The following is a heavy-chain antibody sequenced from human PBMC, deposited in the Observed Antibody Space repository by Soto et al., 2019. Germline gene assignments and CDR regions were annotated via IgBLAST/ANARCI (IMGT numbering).Heavy chain of an antibody. CDR1: GFTFDDYT. CDR3: AKGSSSSSWYSVGY. J-gene: IGHJ4*02. D-gene: IGHD6-13*01. V-gene: IGHV3-43*01. CDR2: ISWDGGST. Sequence: EVQLVESGGVVVQPGGSLRLSCAASGFTFDDYTMHWVRQAPGKGLEWVSLISWDGGSTYYADSVKGQFTISRDNSKNSLYLEMNSLRTEDTALYYCAKGSSSSSWYSVGYWGQGTLVTVSS.